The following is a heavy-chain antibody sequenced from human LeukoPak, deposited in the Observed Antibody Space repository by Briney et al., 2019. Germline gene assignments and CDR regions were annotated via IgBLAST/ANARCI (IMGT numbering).Heavy chain of an antibody. Sequence: GGSLRLSCAASGFTFSNFAMTWVRQAPGKGLEWVSYIVGSSSTYYADSLKGRFTISRDNAKNSLYLQMNSLRAEDTAVYYCARIGAGSSRDYWGQGTLVTVPS. J-gene: IGHJ4*02. CDR2: IVGSSST. CDR3: ARIGAGSSRDY. D-gene: IGHD6-13*01. CDR1: GFTFSNFA. V-gene: IGHV3-21*01.